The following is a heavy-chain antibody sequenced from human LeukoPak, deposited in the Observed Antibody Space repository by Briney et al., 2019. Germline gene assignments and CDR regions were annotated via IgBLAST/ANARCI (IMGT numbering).Heavy chain of an antibody. D-gene: IGHD2-15*01. CDR2: VSSSGGST. J-gene: IGHJ4*02. CDR3: AREGGGGGSCNFPFDY. CDR1: GFTFSSYW. V-gene: IGHV3-64*01. Sequence: GGSLRLSCAASGFTFSSYWMSWVRQAPGKGLEYVSAVSSSGGSTFYANSVKGRFTISRDNSKNTLYLQMGSLRPEDMAVYYCAREGGGGGSCNFPFDYWGQGTLVTVSS.